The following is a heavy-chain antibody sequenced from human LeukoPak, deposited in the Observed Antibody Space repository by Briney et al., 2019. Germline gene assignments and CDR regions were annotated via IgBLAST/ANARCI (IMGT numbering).Heavy chain of an antibody. CDR3: ARSQISLSLGGPSHS. CDR1: GFTFINYG. V-gene: IGHV3-23*01. Sequence: GGSLRLSCVASGFTFINYGMSWVRQAPGKGLEWVSGISGRGGATYSADSVKGRLTISRDNSQNTLYLHMNSLRGEDTTIYYCARSQISLSLGGPSHSWGQGTLVTVSS. CDR2: ISGRGGAT. J-gene: IGHJ4*02. D-gene: IGHD3-16*01.